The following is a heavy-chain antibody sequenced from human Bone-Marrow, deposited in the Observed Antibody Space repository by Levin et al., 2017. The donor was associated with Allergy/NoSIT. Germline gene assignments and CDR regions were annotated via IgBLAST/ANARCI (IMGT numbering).Heavy chain of an antibody. Sequence: GGSLRLSCAASGFSFTKYAMHWVRQAPGKGLEWVAFISFDRNNEYFADSVKGRFTISRDNSKDTLYLQMNSLRVEDTAVYYCARLQDPGAMVYYLYGMDVWGQGTTVTVSS. J-gene: IGHJ6*02. CDR3: ARLQDPGAMVYYLYGMDV. D-gene: IGHD5-18*01. V-gene: IGHV3-30*04. CDR2: ISFDRNNE. CDR1: GFSFTKYA.